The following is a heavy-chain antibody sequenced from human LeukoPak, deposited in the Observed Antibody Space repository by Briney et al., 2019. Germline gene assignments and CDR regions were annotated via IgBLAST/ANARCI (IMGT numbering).Heavy chain of an antibody. CDR1: GYSISSGYY. J-gene: IGHJ5*02. Sequence: SETLSLTCTVSGYSISSGYYWGWIRQPPGKGLEWTGSIYHSGSTYYNPSLKSRVTISVDTSKNQFSLKLSSVTAADTAVYYCARDGLKNLYNWFDPWGQGTLVTVSS. CDR3: ARDGLKNLYNWFDP. CDR2: IYHSGST. V-gene: IGHV4-38-2*02. D-gene: IGHD3/OR15-3a*01.